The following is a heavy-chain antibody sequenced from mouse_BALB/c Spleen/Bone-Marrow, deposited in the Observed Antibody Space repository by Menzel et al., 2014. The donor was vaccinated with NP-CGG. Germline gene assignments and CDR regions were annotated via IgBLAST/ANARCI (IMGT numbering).Heavy chain of an antibody. J-gene: IGHJ3*01. D-gene: IGHD2-10*01. V-gene: IGHV1-7*01. CDR1: DYTFTDYW. CDR3: ASYRFAY. CDR2: INPSTGYT. Sequence: QVQLQQSGAELAKPGASMKMSCKASDYTFTDYWMHWVKQRPGQGLEWIGYINPSTGYTECNQKFKDKATLTADKSSSTAYMQLSRLTSEDSAVYYCASYRFAYWGQGTLVTVSA.